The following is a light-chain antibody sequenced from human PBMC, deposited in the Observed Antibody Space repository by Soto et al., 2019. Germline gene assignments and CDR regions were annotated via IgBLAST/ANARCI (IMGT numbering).Light chain of an antibody. J-gene: IGKJ2*01. CDR3: HHYGDSPYT. CDR2: LAS. CDR1: QSVGGNY. V-gene: IGKV3-20*01. Sequence: EIVLTQSPGTLTLSPGERATLSCRASQSVGGNYLAWYQRKPGQAPRLLIYLASSRATGIPDRFSGSGSGTHFTLTISSLEPEDFAVYYCHHYGDSPYTFGQGSKVELK.